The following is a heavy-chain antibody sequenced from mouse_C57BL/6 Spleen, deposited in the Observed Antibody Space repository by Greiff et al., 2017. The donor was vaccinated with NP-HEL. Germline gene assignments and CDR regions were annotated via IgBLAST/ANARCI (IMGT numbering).Heavy chain of an antibody. CDR2: INPSSGYT. Sequence: QVQLQHSGAELARPGASVKMSCKASGYTFTSYTMHWVKQRPGQGLEWIGYINPSSGYTKYNQKFKDKATLTADKSSSTAYMQLSSLPSEDSAVCYCSREGAYGNSFAYWGQGTLVTVSA. CDR3: SREGAYGNSFAY. J-gene: IGHJ3*01. V-gene: IGHV1-4*01. CDR1: GYTFTSYT. D-gene: IGHD2-1*01.